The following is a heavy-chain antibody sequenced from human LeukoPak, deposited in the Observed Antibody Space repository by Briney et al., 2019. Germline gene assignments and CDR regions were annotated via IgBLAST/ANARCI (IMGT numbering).Heavy chain of an antibody. Sequence: GGSLRLSCAASGFILSSYWMSWVRQAPGKGLEWVANIKQDGSEKHYVDSVKGRFTISRDNAKSSLYLQMNSLRAEDTAVYYCARADYDFRWFDPWGQGTLVTVSS. CDR1: GFILSSYW. CDR3: ARADYDFRWFDP. J-gene: IGHJ5*02. V-gene: IGHV3-7*03. CDR2: IKQDGSEK. D-gene: IGHD3-3*01.